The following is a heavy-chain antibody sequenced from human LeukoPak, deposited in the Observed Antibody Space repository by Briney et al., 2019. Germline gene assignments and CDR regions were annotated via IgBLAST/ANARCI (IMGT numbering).Heavy chain of an antibody. CDR3: ARRGGYCSSTSCYRPLGWFHP. Sequence: GSLKISWKGFGYSFTSYLIGLVRQIPGESLEGIGVNHPWYFYTRYSPSFQGQVTISADKSISTAYLQWSSLKASDTAMYYCARRGGYCSSTSCYRPLGWFHPWGQGTLVTVSS. V-gene: IGHV5-51*01. D-gene: IGHD2-2*01. CDR2: NHPWYFYT. J-gene: IGHJ5*02. CDR1: GYSFTSYL.